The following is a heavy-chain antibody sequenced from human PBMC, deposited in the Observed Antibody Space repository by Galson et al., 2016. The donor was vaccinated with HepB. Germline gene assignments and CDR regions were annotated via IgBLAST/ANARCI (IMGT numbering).Heavy chain of an antibody. CDR1: GFTLSNSA. D-gene: IGHD5-24*01. J-gene: IGHJ4*02. V-gene: IGHV3-48*02. CDR3: ARDGGGGYNLDY. CDR2: ITHTTYTI. Sequence: SLRLSCAASGFTLSNSAMSWVRQAPGKGLEWVSHITHTTYTIYYADSVKGRFTISRDNAKNSVYLQMNSLRDEDTAVYYCARDGGGGYNLDYWGQGTLVTVSS.